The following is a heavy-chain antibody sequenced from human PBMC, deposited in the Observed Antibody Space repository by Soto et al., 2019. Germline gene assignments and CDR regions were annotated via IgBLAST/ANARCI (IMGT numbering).Heavy chain of an antibody. D-gene: IGHD5-18*01. CDR1: GGSISPYY. V-gene: IGHV4-59*01. Sequence: QVQLQESGPGLVKPSETLSLTCTVSGGSISPYYWHWIRQPPGKGLEWIGYIHDSGAIYYNPSLNSRLVLSMDMSKRQFSLRLNPVTAADTAVYYCAREYRSFDYWGWGAPVTVSS. J-gene: IGHJ4*02. CDR3: AREYRSFDY. CDR2: IHDSGAI.